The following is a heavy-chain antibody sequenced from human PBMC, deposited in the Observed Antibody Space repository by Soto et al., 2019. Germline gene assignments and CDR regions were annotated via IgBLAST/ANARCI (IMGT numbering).Heavy chain of an antibody. Sequence: HPGGSLRLSCAASGFTFSSYAMSWVRQAPGKGLEWVSAISGSDGSTCYADSVKGRFTISRDNSKNTLYLQMNSLRAEDTAVYYCAKDESRFTSYSSQTSQLVRMTFDIWGQGTMVTVSS. D-gene: IGHD6-13*01. J-gene: IGHJ3*02. CDR3: AKDESRFTSYSSQTSQLVRMTFDI. CDR2: ISGSDGST. V-gene: IGHV3-23*01. CDR1: GFTFSSYA.